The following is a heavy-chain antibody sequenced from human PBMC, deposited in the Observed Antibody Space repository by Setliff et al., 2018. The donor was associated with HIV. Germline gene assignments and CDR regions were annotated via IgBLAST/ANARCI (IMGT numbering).Heavy chain of an antibody. Sequence: GGSLRLSCAPSGFTVSSNYMTWVRQAPGKGLEWVSVIYSNANTLYADSVKGRFTSSRDNSKNTLYLQMNNLRAEDTAVYYCARGGRGFHDGYTLYYYYMDVWGKGTTVTVSS. CDR3: ARGGRGFHDGYTLYYYYMDV. V-gene: IGHV3-66*02. CDR2: IYSNANT. J-gene: IGHJ6*03. CDR1: GFTVSSNY. D-gene: IGHD5-18*01.